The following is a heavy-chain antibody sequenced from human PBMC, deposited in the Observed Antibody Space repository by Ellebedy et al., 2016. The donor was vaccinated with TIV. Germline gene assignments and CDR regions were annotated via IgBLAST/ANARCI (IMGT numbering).Heavy chain of an antibody. V-gene: IGHV3-7*01. CDR2: IKYDLSQT. CDR1: GFTFSSYW. CDR3: ARGPAGYDAGKHDF. J-gene: IGHJ4*02. Sequence: GESLKISCAASGFTFSSYWMSWVRQAPGEGLEWVANIKYDLSQTYYLDSVKGRFTLSRDNAKNSLYLHMNSLRAEDTALYYCARGPAGYDAGKHDFWGQGTLVVVSS. D-gene: IGHD1-1*01.